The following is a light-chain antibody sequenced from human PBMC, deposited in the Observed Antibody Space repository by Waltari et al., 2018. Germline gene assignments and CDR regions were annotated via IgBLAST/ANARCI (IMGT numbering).Light chain of an antibody. J-gene: IGKJ4*01. CDR2: GAS. Sequence: DIVMTQSPATLSVSPGERATLSCRASQRVSSNLAWYQQKPGQAPRLLIFGASTRATGIPARFSGSESGTEFTLTISSLQSEDSAVYFCQQYTTLPLTFGGGTKVEI. CDR3: QQYTTLPLT. CDR1: QRVSSN. V-gene: IGKV3-15*01.